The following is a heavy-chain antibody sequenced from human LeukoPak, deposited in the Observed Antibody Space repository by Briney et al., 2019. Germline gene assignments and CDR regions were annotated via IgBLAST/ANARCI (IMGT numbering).Heavy chain of an antibody. V-gene: IGHV3-33*01. CDR3: ARSNNGGWGYCDY. D-gene: IGHD3-16*01. CDR1: GFSFSNYG. J-gene: IGHJ4*02. Sequence: GRSLRLSCAASGFSFSNYGMHGVRQAPGKGLEWVAVIWYDGSNKYYADSVKGRFTISRDNSKNTLYVQMSSLRAEDTAVYYCARSNNGGWGYCDYWGQGSLVTVSS. CDR2: IWYDGSNK.